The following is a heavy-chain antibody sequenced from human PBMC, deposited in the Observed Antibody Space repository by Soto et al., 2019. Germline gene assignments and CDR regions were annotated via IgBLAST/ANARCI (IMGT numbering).Heavy chain of an antibody. Sequence: ASVKVSCKASGYTFTSYGISWVRQAPGQGLEWVGWISAYNGNTNYAQKLQGRVTMTTDTSTSTAYMELRSLRSDDTAVYYCARDLIDMYSSSHWGQGTLVTVSS. CDR1: GYTFTSYG. J-gene: IGHJ4*02. CDR3: ARDLIDMYSSSH. D-gene: IGHD6-6*01. CDR2: ISAYNGNT. V-gene: IGHV1-18*04.